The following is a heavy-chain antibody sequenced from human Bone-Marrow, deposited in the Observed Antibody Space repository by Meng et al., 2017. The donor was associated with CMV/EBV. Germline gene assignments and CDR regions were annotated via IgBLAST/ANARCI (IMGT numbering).Heavy chain of an antibody. CDR3: ARDSSVALRYFGRSMAAGESVD. J-gene: IGHJ4*02. Sequence: GESLKISCAASGFTFSSYAMHWVRQAPGKGLEWVAVISYDGSNKYYADSVKGRFTIARDNSKSTLYLQMNSLGAEDTAVYYCARDSSVALRYFGRSMAAGESVDWGQGTLVTVSS. D-gene: IGHD3-9*01. CDR1: GFTFSSYA. V-gene: IGHV3-30*04. CDR2: ISYDGSNK.